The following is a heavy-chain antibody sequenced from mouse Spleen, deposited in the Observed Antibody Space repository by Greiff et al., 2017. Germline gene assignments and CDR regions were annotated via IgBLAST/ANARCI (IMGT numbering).Heavy chain of an antibody. D-gene: IGHD1-3*01. Sequence: EVKLVESGPGLVKPSQSLSLTCTVTGYSITSDYAWNWIRQFPGNKLEWMGYISYSGSTSYNPSLKSRISITRDTSKNQFFLQLNSVTTEDTATYYCARLLLKAMDYWGQGTSVTVSS. CDR2: ISYSGST. J-gene: IGHJ4*01. V-gene: IGHV3-2*02. CDR3: ARLLLKAMDY. CDR1: GYSITSDYA.